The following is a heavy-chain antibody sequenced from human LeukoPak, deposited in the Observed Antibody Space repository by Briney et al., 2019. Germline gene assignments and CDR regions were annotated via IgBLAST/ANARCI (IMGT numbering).Heavy chain of an antibody. CDR3: ARGGNSGWYFFDL. Sequence: SVKVSCKASGGTFSSYAISWVRQAPGQGLEWMGRIIPIFGTANYAQKFQGRVTITTDESTSTAYMELSRLRSEDTAVYYCARGGNSGWYFFDLWGRGTLVTVSS. J-gene: IGHJ2*01. V-gene: IGHV1-69*05. CDR1: GGTFSSYA. CDR2: IIPIFGTA. D-gene: IGHD6-19*01.